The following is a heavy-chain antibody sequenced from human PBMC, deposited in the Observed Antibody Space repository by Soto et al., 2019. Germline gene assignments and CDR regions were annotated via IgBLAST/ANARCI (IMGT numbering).Heavy chain of an antibody. J-gene: IGHJ5*02. V-gene: IGHV4-39*01. Sequence: PSETLSLTCTVSGGSISSSSYCWGWIRQPPGKGLEWIGSIYYSGSTYYNPSLKSRVTISVDTSKNQFSLKLSSVTAADTALYYCARHVTEAAAGGSWFDPWGQGTLVTVSS. CDR2: IYYSGST. CDR3: ARHVTEAAAGGSWFDP. CDR1: GGSISSSSYC. D-gene: IGHD6-13*01.